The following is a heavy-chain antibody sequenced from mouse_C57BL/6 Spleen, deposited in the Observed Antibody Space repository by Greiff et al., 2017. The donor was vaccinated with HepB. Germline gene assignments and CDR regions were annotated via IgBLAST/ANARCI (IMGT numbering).Heavy chain of an antibody. Sequence: EVMLVESGAELVRPGASVKLPCTASGFNIKDDYMHWVKQRPEQGLEWIGWIDPENGDTEYASKFQGKATITADTSSNTAYLQLSSLTSEDTAVYYCTTRVNYYGSSYGYWGQGTTLTVSS. V-gene: IGHV14-4*01. D-gene: IGHD1-1*01. CDR3: TTRVNYYGSSYGY. CDR2: IDPENGDT. CDR1: GFNIKDDY. J-gene: IGHJ2*01.